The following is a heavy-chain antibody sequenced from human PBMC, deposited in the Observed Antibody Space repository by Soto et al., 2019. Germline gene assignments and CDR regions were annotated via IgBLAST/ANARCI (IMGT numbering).Heavy chain of an antibody. V-gene: IGHV2-26*01. J-gene: IGHJ5*02. D-gene: IGHD6-19*01. CDR2: IDSSGEK. Sequence: QVTLKESGPVLVKPTETLTLRCTVSGLSITDSEMGVSWIRQPPGQPLEWLAQIDSSGEKPYRTFLKRRLAISTDTSKSQIVLTMTNMDTADTATYYCARRHLAVAVSPWFDPWGQGIPVTVSS. CDR3: ARRHLAVAVSPWFDP. CDR1: GLSITDSEMG.